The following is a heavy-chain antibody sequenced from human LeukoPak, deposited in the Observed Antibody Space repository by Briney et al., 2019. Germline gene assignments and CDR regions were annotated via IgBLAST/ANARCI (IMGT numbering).Heavy chain of an antibody. CDR2: ISGSGGST. J-gene: IGHJ4*02. CDR1: XXXFSXXA. V-gene: IGHV3-23*01. D-gene: IGHD1-26*01. CDR3: AKDQAGATDY. Sequence: LSXXXSXXXFSXXAXXWVRQAPGKGLEWVSAISGSGGSTYYADSVKGRFTISRDNSKNTLYLQMNSLRAEDTAVYYCAKDQAGATDYWGQGTLVTVSS.